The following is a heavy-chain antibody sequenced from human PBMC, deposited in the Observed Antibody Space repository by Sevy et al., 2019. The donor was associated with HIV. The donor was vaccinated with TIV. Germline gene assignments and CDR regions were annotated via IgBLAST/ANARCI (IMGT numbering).Heavy chain of an antibody. CDR2: ISYDGSNK. Sequence: GGSLRLSCAASGFTFSSYAMHWVRQAPGKGLEWVAVISYDGSNKYYADSVKGRFTISRDNSKNTLYLQMNSLRAEDTAVYYCAREGPSVVETPHGGMGVSGQGTTVTVSS. CDR1: GFTFSSYA. CDR3: AREGPSVVETPHGGMGV. V-gene: IGHV3-30-3*01. D-gene: IGHD2-21*02. J-gene: IGHJ6*02.